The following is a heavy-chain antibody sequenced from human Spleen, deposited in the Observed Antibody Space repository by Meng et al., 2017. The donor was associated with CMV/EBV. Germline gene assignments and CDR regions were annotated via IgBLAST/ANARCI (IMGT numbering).Heavy chain of an antibody. Sequence: GESLKISCVASGVTFENLWMTWVRQAPGKGPEWVGLIKAKSAGGTTDYAVAVKGRFTISRDDSKSTVYLQMDSLKIEDTALYYCTTDRPFSGGTLIETWGQGTMVTVSS. J-gene: IGHJ3*02. CDR1: GVTFENLW. V-gene: IGHV3-15*01. D-gene: IGHD1-26*01. CDR3: TTDRPFSGGTLIET. CDR2: IKAKSAGGTT.